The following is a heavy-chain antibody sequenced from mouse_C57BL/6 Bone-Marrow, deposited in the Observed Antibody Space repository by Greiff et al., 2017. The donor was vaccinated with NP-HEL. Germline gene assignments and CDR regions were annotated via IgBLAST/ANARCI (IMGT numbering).Heavy chain of an antibody. V-gene: IGHV5-6*01. Sequence: EVQLVESGGDLVKPGGSLKLSCAASGFTFSSYGMSWVRQTPDKRLEWVATISSGGSYTYYPDSVKGRFTISSDNAKNTLYLQMSSLKSEDTAMYYCARRLRFAYWGQGTLVTVSA. CDR1: GFTFSSYG. CDR2: ISSGGSYT. J-gene: IGHJ3*01. CDR3: ARRLRFAY.